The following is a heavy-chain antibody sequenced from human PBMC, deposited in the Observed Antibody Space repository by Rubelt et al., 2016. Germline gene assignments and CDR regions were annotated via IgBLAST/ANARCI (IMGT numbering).Heavy chain of an antibody. D-gene: IGHD6-19*01. CDR2: IYYSGST. CDR1: GGSISSSSYY. Sequence: QLQLQESGPGLVKPSETLSLTCTVSGGSISSSSYYWGWIRQPPGKGLEWIGSIYYSGSTYYNPSLKSRVTLSVDTSKNQFSLKLSSVTAADTAVYYCARRYSNGLYWFFDLWGRGTLVTVSS. CDR3: ARRYSNGLYWFFDL. V-gene: IGHV4-39*07. J-gene: IGHJ2*01.